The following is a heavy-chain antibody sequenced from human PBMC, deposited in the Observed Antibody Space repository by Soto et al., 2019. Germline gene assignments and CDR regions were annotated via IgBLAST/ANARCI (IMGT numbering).Heavy chain of an antibody. CDR1: GYTFTSYG. V-gene: IGHV1-18*01. CDR2: ISAYNGNT. CDR3: AREGLVATITLEYYYYGMDV. Sequence: GASVKVSCKASGYTFTSYGISWVRQAPGQGLEWMGWISAYNGNTNYAQKLQGRVTMTTDTSTSTAYMELRSLRSDDTAVYYCAREGLVATITLEYYYYGMDVWGQGTTVTVS. J-gene: IGHJ6*02. D-gene: IGHD5-12*01.